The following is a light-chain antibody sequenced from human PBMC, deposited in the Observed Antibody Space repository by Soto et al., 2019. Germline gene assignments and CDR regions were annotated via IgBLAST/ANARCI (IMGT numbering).Light chain of an antibody. CDR1: QSISSW. J-gene: IGKJ2*01. Sequence: DIQMTQSPSTLSASVGDRVTITCRASQSISSWLAWYQQKPGKAPKLLIYDASSLESGVPSRFSGSGSGTEFTLTISSLQPDDFATYYCQQYNSYSTTVGQGTKLEIK. CDR2: DAS. V-gene: IGKV1-5*01. CDR3: QQYNSYSTT.